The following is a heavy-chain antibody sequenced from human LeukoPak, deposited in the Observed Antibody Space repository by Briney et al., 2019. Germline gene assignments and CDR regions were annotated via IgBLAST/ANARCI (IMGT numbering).Heavy chain of an antibody. CDR2: ISYDGSNK. V-gene: IGHV3-30-3*01. CDR3: ARDGKWELIMGFDY. J-gene: IGHJ4*02. D-gene: IGHD1-26*01. Sequence: GRSLRLSCAASGFTFSSYAMHWVRQAPGKGLEWMSVISYDGSNKYYADSVKGRFTISRDNSKNTLYLQMNSLRPEDTAVYYCARDGKWELIMGFDYWGQGTLVTVSS. CDR1: GFTFSSYA.